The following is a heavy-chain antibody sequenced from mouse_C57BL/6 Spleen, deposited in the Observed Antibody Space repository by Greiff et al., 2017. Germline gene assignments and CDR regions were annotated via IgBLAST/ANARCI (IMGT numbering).Heavy chain of an antibody. CDR1: GYTFTDYE. D-gene: IGHD2-5*01. CDR3: TRDYYSNYGCAY. J-gene: IGHJ3*01. CDR2: IDPETGGT. Sequence: QVQLQQSGAELVRPGASVTLSCKASGYTFTDYEMHWVKQTPVHGLEWIGAIDPETGGTAYNQKFKGKAILTADKSSSTAYMELRSLTSEDSAVYYCTRDYYSNYGCAYWGQGTLVTVSA. V-gene: IGHV1-15*01.